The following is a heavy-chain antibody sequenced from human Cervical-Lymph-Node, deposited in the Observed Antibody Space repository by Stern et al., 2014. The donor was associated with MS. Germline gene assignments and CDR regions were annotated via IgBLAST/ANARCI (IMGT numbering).Heavy chain of an antibody. Sequence: QVQLAQSGAEVQKPGSSVKVSCKASGGSFSIDTISWLRQAPGQGLEWMGVLPPMFGTSNYAQKFQGRVTTTADVSTSTAYMELSSLRSEDTAVYFCARDQGGIADSWGQGTLVIVSS. V-gene: IGHV1-69*01. D-gene: IGHD6-13*01. CDR1: GGSFSIDT. J-gene: IGHJ4*02. CDR2: LPPMFGTS. CDR3: ARDQGGIADS.